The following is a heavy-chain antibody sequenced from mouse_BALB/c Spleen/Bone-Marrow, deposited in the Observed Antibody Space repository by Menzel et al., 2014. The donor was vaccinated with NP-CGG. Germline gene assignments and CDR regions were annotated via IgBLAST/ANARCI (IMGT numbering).Heavy chain of an antibody. CDR2: IDPSDSET. Sequence: QVHVKQSGPQLVRPGASVKIFCKASGYSFTSHWMHWVKQRPGQGFERIGMIDPSDSETRLNQKFMDKATLAVDKSSSTAYMQLSSPTSEDSAVYYCARDGSSPAWFGYWGQGTLVTVSA. V-gene: IGHV1S127*01. CDR1: GYSFTSHW. CDR3: ARDGSSPAWFGY. D-gene: IGHD1-1*01. J-gene: IGHJ3*01.